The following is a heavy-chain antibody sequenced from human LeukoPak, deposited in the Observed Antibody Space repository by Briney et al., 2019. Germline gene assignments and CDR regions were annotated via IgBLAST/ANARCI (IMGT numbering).Heavy chain of an antibody. Sequence: SETLSLTCTVSGGSISSYYWNWIRQPPGKGLEWIGYIYYSGSTNYNPSLKSRVTISVDTSKNQFSLKLSSVTAADTAVYYCARRLVGNWFDPWGQGALVTVSS. V-gene: IGHV4-59*08. CDR1: GGSISSYY. CDR3: ARRLVGNWFDP. J-gene: IGHJ5*02. D-gene: IGHD3-10*01. CDR2: IYYSGST.